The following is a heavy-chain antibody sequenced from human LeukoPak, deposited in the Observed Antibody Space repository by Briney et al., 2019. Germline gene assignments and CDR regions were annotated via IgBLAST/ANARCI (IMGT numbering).Heavy chain of an antibody. CDR1: GGSISSSSYY. J-gene: IGHJ4*02. D-gene: IGHD3-10*01. Sequence: SETLSLTCTVSGGSISSSSYYWGWVRQPPGKGLEWIGSISGSTYYNPSLKSRVTISVDTSKNQFSLNLNSVTAADTAVYYCARAVYGSGGGYFDYWGQGTLVTVSS. CDR2: ISGST. V-gene: IGHV4-39*07. CDR3: ARAVYGSGGGYFDY.